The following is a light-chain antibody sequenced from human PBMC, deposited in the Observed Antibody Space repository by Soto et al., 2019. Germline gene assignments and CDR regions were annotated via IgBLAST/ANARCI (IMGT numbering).Light chain of an antibody. V-gene: IGKV3-15*01. J-gene: IGKJ3*01. CDR3: QQYNDWPPFT. Sequence: EIVMTQSPATLSVSPGERATLSCRASQTVSTNLAWYQQKPGQAPRLLIYAASTRAPGIPARFSGSGSGTEFTRTISSLQSEDFAVYYCQQYNDWPPFTIGPGTRVDIK. CDR1: QTVSTN. CDR2: AAS.